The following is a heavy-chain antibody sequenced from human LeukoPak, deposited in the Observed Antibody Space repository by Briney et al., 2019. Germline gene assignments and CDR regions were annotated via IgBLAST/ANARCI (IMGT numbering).Heavy chain of an antibody. CDR1: GFTFSNFA. CDR2: ISFDESNK. Sequence: PGGSLRLSCSPSGFTFSNFAMHSVRQAPGKGLEWVAVISFDESNKYYADSVKGRFTISRDNSNNTMYLQMYSLRAEDTAIYYCVVGASQGDYWGQGTLVTVSS. J-gene: IGHJ4*02. D-gene: IGHD1-26*01. CDR3: VVGASQGDY. V-gene: IGHV3-30-3*01.